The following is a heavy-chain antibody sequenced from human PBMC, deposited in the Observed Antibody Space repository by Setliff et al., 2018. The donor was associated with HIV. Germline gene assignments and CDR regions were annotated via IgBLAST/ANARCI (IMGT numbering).Heavy chain of an antibody. CDR2: VTPALYLT. CDR1: GYTFTSYD. D-gene: IGHD3-16*01. CDR3: ATDSGVVPPRTRDI. V-gene: IGHV1-69*10. Sequence: ASVKVSCKASGYTFTSYDINWVRQATGQGLEWMGGVTPALYLTTHSEKFQSRVTFTTDDSTSSVYMELSSLRSDDTATYYRATDSGVVPPRTRDIWGQGTVVTVSS. J-gene: IGHJ3*02.